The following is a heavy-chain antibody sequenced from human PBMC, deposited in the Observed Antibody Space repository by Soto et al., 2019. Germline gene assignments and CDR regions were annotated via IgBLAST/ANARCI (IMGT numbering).Heavy chain of an antibody. CDR1: GGTLSSYT. CDR2: IIPILGIA. D-gene: IGHD4-4*01. Sequence: QVQLVQSGAEVKKPGSSVKVSCKASGGTLSSYTISWVRQAPGQGLEWTGRIIPILGIANYAQKFQGRVTTAADKSASAAYMELSSLRSEDTGVYYWSRDHSNRPSNRFDSWGEGTLGSGSS. J-gene: IGHJ5*01. V-gene: IGHV1-69*02. CDR3: SRDHSNRPSNRFDS.